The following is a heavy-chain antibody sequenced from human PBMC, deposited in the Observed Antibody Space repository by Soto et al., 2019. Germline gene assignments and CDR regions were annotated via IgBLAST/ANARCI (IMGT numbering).Heavy chain of an antibody. CDR1: GGSISSYY. Sequence: SETLSLTCTVSGGSISSYYWSWIRQPPGKGLEWIGYIYYSASTNYSPSLKSRVTISADTSKNQFSLNLISVTAADTAVYYCARHLPYCGGDCYSLDYWGQGTLVTVSS. D-gene: IGHD2-21*02. CDR3: ARHLPYCGGDCYSLDY. CDR2: IYYSAST. V-gene: IGHV4-59*08. J-gene: IGHJ4*02.